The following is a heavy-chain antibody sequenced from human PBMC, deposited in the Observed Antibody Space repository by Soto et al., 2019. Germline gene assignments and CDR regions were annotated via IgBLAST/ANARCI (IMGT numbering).Heavy chain of an antibody. Sequence: EVQLLESGGGLVQPGGSLRLSCGAFGFSFSANAMRWVRQAPGKGLEWVSAISGSGGTIYYADAEKRRFTISRDNSKNTLHLQMNSLTAEDTAVYYCENVVSGDRYYFHFWGQRTLVTVS. J-gene: IGHJ4*02. V-gene: IGHV3-23*01. CDR3: ENVVSGDRYYFHF. CDR1: GFSFSANA. D-gene: IGHD2-8*02. CDR2: ISGSGGTI.